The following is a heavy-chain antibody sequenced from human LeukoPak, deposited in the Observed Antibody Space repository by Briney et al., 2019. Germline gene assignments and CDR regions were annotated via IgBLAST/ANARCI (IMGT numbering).Heavy chain of an antibody. CDR1: GVSITTSTHY. CDR3: VRQGGWGGAASLIEF. D-gene: IGHD2-15*01. Sequence: SETLSLPCTVSGVSITTSTHYWAWIRQPPGKGLEWIASMFYRGSTYYNASLRSRVTLSVDTSMNQFSLKLSSVTASDTATFYCVRQGGWGGAASLIEFWGQGILVTVSS. J-gene: IGHJ4*02. CDR2: MFYRGST. V-gene: IGHV4-39*01.